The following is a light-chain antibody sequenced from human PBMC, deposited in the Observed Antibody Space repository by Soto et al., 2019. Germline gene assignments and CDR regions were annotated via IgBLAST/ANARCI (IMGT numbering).Light chain of an antibody. V-gene: IGKV3-20*01. CDR3: QQYGSSPMYT. Sequence: EIGWTQFPGTRSLSPGERATLSCRASQSVSSSYLAWYQQKPGQAPRLLIYGASSRATGIPDRFSGSGSGTDFTLTISRLEPEDFTVYYCQQYGSSPMYTFGQGTKLEIK. CDR1: QSVSSSY. J-gene: IGKJ2*01. CDR2: GAS.